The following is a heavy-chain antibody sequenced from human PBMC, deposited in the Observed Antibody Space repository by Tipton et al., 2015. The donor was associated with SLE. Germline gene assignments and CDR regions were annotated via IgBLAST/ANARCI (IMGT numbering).Heavy chain of an antibody. CDR1: GGSISSSSYY. D-gene: IGHD3-3*01. Sequence: TLSLTCTVSGGSISSSSYYWGWIRQPPGKGLEWIGSIYYSGSTYYNPSLKSRVTISVDTSKNQFSLKVSSVTAADTAVYYCARGSRGYYDFWSGPLYGMDVWGQGTTVTVSS. V-gene: IGHV4-39*07. J-gene: IGHJ6*02. CDR3: ARGSRGYYDFWSGPLYGMDV. CDR2: IYYSGST.